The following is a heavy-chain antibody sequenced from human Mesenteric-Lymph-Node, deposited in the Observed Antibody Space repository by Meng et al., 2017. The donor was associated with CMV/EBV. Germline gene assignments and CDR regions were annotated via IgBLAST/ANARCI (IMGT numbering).Heavy chain of an antibody. D-gene: IGHD3-3*01. CDR2: IYGDGSST. Sequence: GGSLRLSCAASGFTFSNYAMSWVRQAPGKGLEWVSVIYGDGSSTYYTDSAKGHFTISRHNSKNTLYLQMNSLRAEDTAVYYCAKNAGLNYDFWSGLRFQHWGQGTLVTVSS. CDR3: AKNAGLNYDFWSGLRFQH. CDR1: GFTFSNYA. V-gene: IGHV3-23*03. J-gene: IGHJ1*01.